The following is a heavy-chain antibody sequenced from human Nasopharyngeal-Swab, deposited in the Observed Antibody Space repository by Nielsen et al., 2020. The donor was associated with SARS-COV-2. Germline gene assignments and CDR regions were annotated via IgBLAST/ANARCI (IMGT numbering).Heavy chain of an antibody. J-gene: IGHJ4*02. D-gene: IGHD3-3*01. CDR3: TSDDFWGGYYNY. CDR2: IRSQAYGGTT. CDR1: GFTFRDYA. Sequence: SLIIPCTASGFTFRDYAMIWVLHAPGNGLESAVFIRSQAYGGTTEYAASVKGRFTIPRDDSKSISYLQMNSLKTEITAVYYCTSDDFWGGYYNYWGQGTLVTVSS. V-gene: IGHV3-49*04.